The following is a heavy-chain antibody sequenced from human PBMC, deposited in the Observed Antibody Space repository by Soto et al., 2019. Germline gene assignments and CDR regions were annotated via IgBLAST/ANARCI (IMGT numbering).Heavy chain of an antibody. CDR1: GFTFDHYA. CDR2: INWNSGSV. D-gene: IGHD6-13*01. J-gene: IGHJ4*02. CDR3: AKDVSLRRWVYLVVDD. Sequence: EVHLVESGGGLVQPGRSLRLSCAASGFTFDHYAMHWVRQAPWKGLEWVSGINWNSGSVRYADSVKGRFTISRDNAKNTLHLQMNSLRVEDTAVYYCAKDVSLRRWVYLVVDDWGQGTLVTVSS. V-gene: IGHV3-9*01.